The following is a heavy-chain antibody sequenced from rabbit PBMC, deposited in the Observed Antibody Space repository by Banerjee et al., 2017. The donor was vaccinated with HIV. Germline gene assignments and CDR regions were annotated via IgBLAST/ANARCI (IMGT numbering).Heavy chain of an antibody. Sequence: QEQLEESGGDLVKPEGSLTLTCTASGFSFSSGYHMCWVRQAPGKGLEWIACVGIGGAGNTAYASWAQGRFTISKTSSTTVTLQMTSLTAADTATYFCARDPYLDSNLWGQGTLVTVS. CDR2: VGIGGAGNT. D-gene: IGHD6-1*01. J-gene: IGHJ4*01. V-gene: IGHV1S45*01. CDR1: GFSFSSGYH. CDR3: ARDPYLDSNL.